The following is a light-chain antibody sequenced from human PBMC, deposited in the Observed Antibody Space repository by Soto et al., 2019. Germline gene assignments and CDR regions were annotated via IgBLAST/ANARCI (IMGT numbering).Light chain of an antibody. V-gene: IGKV3-20*01. CDR1: QSVSSSY. CDR3: QHSGA. CDR2: GAS. J-gene: IGKJ1*01. Sequence: PGERATLSCRASQSVSSSYLAWYQQKRGQAPRRLIYGASSRATGIPDRFSGSGSETDYTLTLNRLEPEDFAVYYCQHSGAFGQGTKVEIK.